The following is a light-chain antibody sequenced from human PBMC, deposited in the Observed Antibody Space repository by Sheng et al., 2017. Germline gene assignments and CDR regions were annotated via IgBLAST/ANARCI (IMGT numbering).Light chain of an antibody. Sequence: EIVMTQSPATLSVSPGERATLSCRASQSVSSKLAWYQQKPGQAPRLLIYAASTRATGIPARFSGSGSGTEFTLTISSLESEDFAVYYCQQRRNWPLTFGGGTKVEIK. J-gene: IGKJ4*01. V-gene: IGKV3-15*01. CDR1: QSVSSK. CDR3: QQRRNWPLT. CDR2: AAS.